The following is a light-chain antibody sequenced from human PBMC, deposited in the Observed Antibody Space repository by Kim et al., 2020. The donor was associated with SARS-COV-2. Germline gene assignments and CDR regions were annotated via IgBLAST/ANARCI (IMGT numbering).Light chain of an antibody. CDR1: SSDVGGYSY. Sequence: QSALTQPRPVSGSPGQPVTISCTGTSSDVGGYSYVSWYQQHPGKAPKLMIYDVSKRPSGVPDHFSGSKSGNTASLTISGLQAEDEADYYCCSYAGSYTYVFGTGTKVTVL. J-gene: IGLJ1*01. V-gene: IGLV2-11*01. CDR2: DVS. CDR3: CSYAGSYTYV.